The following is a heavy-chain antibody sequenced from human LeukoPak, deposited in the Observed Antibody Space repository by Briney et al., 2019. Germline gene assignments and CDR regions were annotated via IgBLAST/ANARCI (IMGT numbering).Heavy chain of an antibody. Sequence: SETLSLTCAVYGGSFSGYYWSWIRQPPGKGLEWVGEINHSGSTNYNPSLKSRVTISVDTSKNQFSLKLSYVTAADTAVYYCARPLSGYYFDYWGQGTLVTVSS. J-gene: IGHJ4*02. CDR2: INHSGST. V-gene: IGHV4-34*01. CDR1: GGSFSGYY. CDR3: ARPLSGYYFDY.